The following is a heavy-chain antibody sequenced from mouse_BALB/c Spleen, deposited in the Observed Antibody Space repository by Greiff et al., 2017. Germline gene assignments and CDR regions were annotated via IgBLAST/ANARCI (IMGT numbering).Heavy chain of an antibody. J-gene: IGHJ4*01. CDR3: TRKDYRYDEGVGYAMDY. V-gene: IGHV1S22*01. CDR1: GYTFTSYW. D-gene: IGHD2-14*01. Sequence: LQQPGSELVRPGASVKLSCKASGYTFTSYWMHWVKQRPGQGLEWIGNIYPGSGSTNYDEKFKSKATLTVDTSSSTAYMQLSSLTSEDSAVYYCTRKDYRYDEGVGYAMDYWGQGTSVTVSS. CDR2: IYPGSGST.